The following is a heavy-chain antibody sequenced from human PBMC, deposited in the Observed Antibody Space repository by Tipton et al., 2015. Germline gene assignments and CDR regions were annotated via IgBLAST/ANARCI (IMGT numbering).Heavy chain of an antibody. CDR2: VYYSGST. CDR3: ARHKGPYNLRLDS. J-gene: IGHJ5*01. V-gene: IGHV4-39*01. D-gene: IGHD1-14*01. Sequence: TLSLTCTVSGGSIVSSPYYWGWIRQPPGKGLEWIGGVYYSGSTYSNPALESRLIISVDTSKNLFSLRLTSVSAAATAVYYCARHKGPYNLRLDSWGQGPLVPVSS. CDR1: GGSIVSSPYY.